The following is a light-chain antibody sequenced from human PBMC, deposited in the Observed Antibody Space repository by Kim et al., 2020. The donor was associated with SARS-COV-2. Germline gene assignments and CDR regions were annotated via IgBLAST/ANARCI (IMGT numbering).Light chain of an antibody. V-gene: IGLV10-54*01. CDR3: SAWDRSLRGWV. CDR2: RNN. CDR1: GNNVGNQG. Sequence: RLTATLTCTEKGNNVGNQGASWQQQHQGHPPKVLFYRNNKRPSGISERLSASRSGNTASLTITGLQPEDEADYYCSAWDRSLRGWVFGGGTQLTV. J-gene: IGLJ3*02.